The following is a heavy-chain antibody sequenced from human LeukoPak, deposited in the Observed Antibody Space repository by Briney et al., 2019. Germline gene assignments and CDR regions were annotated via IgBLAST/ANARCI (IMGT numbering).Heavy chain of an antibody. Sequence: ASVKVSCKASGYTFTGYYMHWVRQAPGQGLEWMGWINPNSGGANYAQKFQGRVTMTRDTSISTAYMELSSLRSDDTGVYSCARPPALYRGDAFDIWAKGQWSPSLQ. D-gene: IGHD2-15*01. CDR1: GYTFTGYY. V-gene: IGHV1-2*02. CDR3: ARPPALYRGDAFDI. CDR2: INPNSGGA. J-gene: IGHJ3*02.